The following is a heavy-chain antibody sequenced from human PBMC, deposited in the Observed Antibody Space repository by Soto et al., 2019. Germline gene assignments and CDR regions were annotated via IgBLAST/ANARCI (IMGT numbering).Heavy chain of an antibody. CDR2: IDPSDSYT. V-gene: IGHV5-10-1*01. CDR1: GYSFTSYW. CDR3: ARHNTPFCSSTSCPYYYYYYGMDV. D-gene: IGHD2-2*01. J-gene: IGHJ6*02. Sequence: PGESLKISCKGSGYSFTSYWISWVRQMPGKGLEWMGRIDPSDSYTNYSPSFQGHVTISADKSISTAYLQWSSLKASDTAMYYCARHNTPFCSSTSCPYYYYYYGMDVWGQGTTVTVSS.